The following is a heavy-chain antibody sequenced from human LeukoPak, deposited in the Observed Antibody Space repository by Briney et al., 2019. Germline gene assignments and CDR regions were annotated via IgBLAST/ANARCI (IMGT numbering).Heavy chain of an antibody. CDR1: GFTLRSYW. D-gene: IGHD2-2*01. CDR2: INSDGSIT. J-gene: IGHJ4*02. Sequence: GGSLRLSCAASGFTLRSYWMHWFRQAPGEGLVWVSRINSDGSITTYADSVEGRFTISRDNAKNTLYLQMNSLRVEDTAVYYCARVTASWHPSIDYWGPGTLVTVSS. V-gene: IGHV3-74*01. CDR3: ARVTASWHPSIDY.